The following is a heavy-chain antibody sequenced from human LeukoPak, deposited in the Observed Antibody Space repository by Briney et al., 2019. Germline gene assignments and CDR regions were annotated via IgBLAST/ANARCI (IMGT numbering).Heavy chain of an antibody. CDR3: ARDKRDTAMVLDY. Sequence: GGSLRLSCAASGFTFNSYGMHWVRQAPGKGLEWVAVIWYDGSNKYYADSVKGRFTISRDNSKNTLYLQMNSLRAEDTAVYYCARDKRDTAMVLDYWGQGTLVTVSS. J-gene: IGHJ4*02. CDR1: GFTFNSYG. V-gene: IGHV3-33*01. D-gene: IGHD5-18*01. CDR2: IWYDGSNK.